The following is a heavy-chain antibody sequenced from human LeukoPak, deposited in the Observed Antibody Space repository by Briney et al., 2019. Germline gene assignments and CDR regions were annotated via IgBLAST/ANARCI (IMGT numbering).Heavy chain of an antibody. D-gene: IGHD3-10*01. CDR3: ASRITMVRGVGTGNYFDY. Sequence: GSSVNVSCKASRCTFSNYAISGVRQAPGQGLEWMGGIIPIFGTANYAQKFQGRVTITPDESTSTAYMELSSLRSEDTAVYYCASRITMVRGVGTGNYFDYWGQGTLVTVSS. CDR2: IIPIFGTA. V-gene: IGHV1-69*13. J-gene: IGHJ4*02. CDR1: RCTFSNYA.